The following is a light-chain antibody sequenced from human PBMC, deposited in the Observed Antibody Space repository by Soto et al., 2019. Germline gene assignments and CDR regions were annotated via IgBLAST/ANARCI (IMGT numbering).Light chain of an antibody. Sequence: GDRVTITCRASQSISGYLNWYQQKPGRAPNLLIYTAFSLQSGVPSRFSGSASGTDFTLTISSLQPEDFATYFCQQSYSNPRTFGQGTKVDIK. J-gene: IGKJ1*01. CDR2: TAF. CDR1: QSISGY. CDR3: QQSYSNPRT. V-gene: IGKV1-39*01.